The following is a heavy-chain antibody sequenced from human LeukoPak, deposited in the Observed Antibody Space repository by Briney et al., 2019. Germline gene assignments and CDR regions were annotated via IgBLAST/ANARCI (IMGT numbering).Heavy chain of an antibody. D-gene: IGHD1-26*01. CDR3: AKGWDRGAFDI. Sequence: SETLSLTCTVSGGSVSSSSYYWGWIRQPPGKGLEWIVNIYYSGSTYYNPSLKSRVTISVDTSKNQFSLKLSSVTAADTAVYYCAKGWDRGAFDIWGQGTMVTVSS. J-gene: IGHJ3*02. V-gene: IGHV4-39*07. CDR2: IYYSGST. CDR1: GGSVSSSSYY.